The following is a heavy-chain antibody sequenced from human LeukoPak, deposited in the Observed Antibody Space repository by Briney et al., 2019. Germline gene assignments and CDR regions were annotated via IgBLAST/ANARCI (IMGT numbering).Heavy chain of an antibody. CDR3: ARSASYSSRLQN. Sequence: ASVKVSCKASGYTFSSYYMHWVRRAPGEGLEWMGIINPSAGSTNYAQKFQGRVTVTTDTPTSTVYMEVSSLKSEDTAVYFCARSASYSSRLQNCGQGTLVTASS. D-gene: IGHD3-16*02. V-gene: IGHV1-46*01. CDR2: INPSAGST. J-gene: IGHJ4*02. CDR1: GYTFSSYY.